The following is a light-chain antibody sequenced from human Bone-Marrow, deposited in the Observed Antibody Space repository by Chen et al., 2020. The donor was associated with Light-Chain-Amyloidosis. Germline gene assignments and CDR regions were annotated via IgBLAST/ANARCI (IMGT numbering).Light chain of an antibody. J-gene: IGLJ2*01. V-gene: IGLV3-25*03. CDR3: QSADSSGTYEVI. CDR2: RET. CDR1: HLPTKY. Sequence: SHQLTLLPSVSLSPGQTARITCSGDHLPTKYDYWYQQKPCQAPVLVIHRETERPSGISERFSGSSSGTTATLTISGVQAEDEADYHCQSADSSGTYEVIFGGGTKLTVL.